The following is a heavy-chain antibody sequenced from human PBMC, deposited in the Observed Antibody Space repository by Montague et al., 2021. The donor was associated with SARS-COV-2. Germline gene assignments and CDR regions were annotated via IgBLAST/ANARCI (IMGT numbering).Heavy chain of an antibody. CDR2: IYYSGST. CDR1: GGSISSCCYY. V-gene: IGHV4-31*03. CDR3: ARAGTRITMIVVVIDAFDV. Sequence: TLSLTCTVSGGSISSCCYYWSWIRQHPGQGLDWIWYIYYSGSTYYNLSLKSRVTISVYTTQNQFSLKLISVAAADTAVYYCARAGTRITMIVVVIDAFDVWGQGTMVTVSS. D-gene: IGHD3-22*01. J-gene: IGHJ3*01.